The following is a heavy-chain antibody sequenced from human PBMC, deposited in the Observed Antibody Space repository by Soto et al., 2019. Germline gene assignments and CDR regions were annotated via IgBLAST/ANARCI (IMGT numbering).Heavy chain of an antibody. V-gene: IGHV3-30*18. CDR1: GLTFSSYG. CDR3: AKGMYSSVLYGMDV. Sequence: QVQLVESGGGVVQPGRSLRLSCAASGLTFSSYGMHWVRQAPGKGLEWVAVISYDGSNKYYADSVKGRFTISRDNSKNTLYLQMNSLRAEDTAVYYCAKGMYSSVLYGMDVWGQGTTVTVSS. CDR2: ISYDGSNK. D-gene: IGHD6-19*01. J-gene: IGHJ6*02.